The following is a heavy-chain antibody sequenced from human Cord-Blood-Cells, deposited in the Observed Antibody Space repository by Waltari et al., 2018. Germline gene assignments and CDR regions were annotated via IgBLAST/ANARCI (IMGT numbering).Heavy chain of an antibody. CDR3: ARVPYSGYDFDY. D-gene: IGHD5-12*01. V-gene: IGHV3-48*03. J-gene: IGHJ4*02. CDR2: ISSSGSTI. CDR1: GFTFSSYE. Sequence: EVQLVESGGGLVQPGGSLRLSCAASGFTFSSYELTWVRQAPGKGLEWVSYISSSGSTIYYAASVKGRFTISRDNAKNSLYLQMNSLRAEDTAVYYCARVPYSGYDFDYWGQGTLVTVSS.